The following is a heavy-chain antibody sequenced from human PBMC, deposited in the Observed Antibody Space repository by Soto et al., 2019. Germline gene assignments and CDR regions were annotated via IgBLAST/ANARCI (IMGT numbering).Heavy chain of an antibody. Sequence: GGSLRLPCTASGFTFTYYALSWVRQAPGKGLEWVSAISANGQGIYYADSVRGRFTISRDNSKKTVFLHMDSLRAEDTAVYYCAKDRDYPRDQFHYWGQGTLVTVSS. CDR3: AKDRDYPRDQFHY. D-gene: IGHD2-2*01. J-gene: IGHJ4*02. CDR2: ISANGQGI. V-gene: IGHV3-23*01. CDR1: GFTFTYYA.